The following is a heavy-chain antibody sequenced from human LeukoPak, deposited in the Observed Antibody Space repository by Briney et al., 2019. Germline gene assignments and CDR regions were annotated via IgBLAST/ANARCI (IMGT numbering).Heavy chain of an antibody. D-gene: IGHD5-24*01. Sequence: GGSLRLSCAACGFTFSSYNMHWVRQATGKGLEWVSAIGTAGDTYYPGSVKGQFTISRENAKNSLYLQMNSLRAEDTALYYCARDLEMATYDYWGQGTLVTVSS. CDR3: ARDLEMATYDY. CDR2: IGTAGDT. CDR1: GFTFSSYN. J-gene: IGHJ4*02. V-gene: IGHV3-13*03.